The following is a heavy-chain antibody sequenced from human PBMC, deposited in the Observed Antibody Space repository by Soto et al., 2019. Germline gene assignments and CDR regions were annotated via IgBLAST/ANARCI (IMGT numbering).Heavy chain of an antibody. CDR1: GGTFSSYA. J-gene: IGHJ4*02. CDR2: IIPIFGTA. D-gene: IGHD6-6*01. Sequence: AVKVSCKASGGTFSSYAISWVRQAPGQGLEWMGGIIPIFGTANYAQKFQGRVTITADESTSTAYMELSSLRSEETAVYYCASHTKGVEYSSSQPFDYWGQGTLVTVSS. V-gene: IGHV1-69*13. CDR3: ASHTKGVEYSSSQPFDY.